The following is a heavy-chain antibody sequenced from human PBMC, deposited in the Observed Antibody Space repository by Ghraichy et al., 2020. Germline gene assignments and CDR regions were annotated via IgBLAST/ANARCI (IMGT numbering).Heavy chain of an antibody. CDR3: ARYWSGYYPFDY. V-gene: IGHV4-34*01. CDR1: GGSFSGYY. CDR2: INHSGST. J-gene: IGHJ4*02. Sequence: SETLSLNCAVYGGSFSGYYWSWIRQPPGKGLEWIGEINHSGSTNYNPSLKSRVTISVDTSKNQFSLKLSSVTAADTAVYYCARYWSGYYPFDYWGQGTLVTVSS. D-gene: IGHD3-3*01.